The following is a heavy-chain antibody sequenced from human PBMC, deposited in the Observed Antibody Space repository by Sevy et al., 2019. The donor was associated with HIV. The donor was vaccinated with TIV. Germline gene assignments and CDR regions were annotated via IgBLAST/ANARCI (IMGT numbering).Heavy chain of an antibody. CDR1: GYSFTTYW. D-gene: IGHD1-26*01. J-gene: IGHJ6*02. CDR3: ARARGIPHYYYGMDV. V-gene: IGHV5-51*01. Sequence: GESLKISCKGSGYSFTTYWIGWVRQKPGKGLEWMGIIFPGHSDTRYSPSCQGQVTISADNSISTAYLQWGSLKASDTAIYYCARARGIPHYYYGMDVWGQGTTVTVSS. CDR2: IFPGHSDT.